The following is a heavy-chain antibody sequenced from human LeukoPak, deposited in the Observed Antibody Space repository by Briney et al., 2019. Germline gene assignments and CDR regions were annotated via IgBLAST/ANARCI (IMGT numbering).Heavy chain of an antibody. J-gene: IGHJ6*03. D-gene: IGHD3-3*01. V-gene: IGHV1-18*01. Sequence: EASVKVSCKASSYSFTSYGFSWVRQAPGQGLEWMGWISAYNGNTKYAQKLQGRVTMTTDTSTSTAYMELRSLRSDDTAVYYCARDMFPGSSGVVIKNMDIWGKGTTVTVSS. CDR1: SYSFTSYG. CDR2: ISAYNGNT. CDR3: ARDMFPGSSGVVIKNMDI.